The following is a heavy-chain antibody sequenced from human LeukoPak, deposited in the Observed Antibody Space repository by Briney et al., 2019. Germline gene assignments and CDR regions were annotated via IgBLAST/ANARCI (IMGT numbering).Heavy chain of an antibody. Sequence: GGALRLSCAASGFTFSSYWMSWVRQAPAKGLEGVANIKQDGSEKYYVDSVKGRFTISRDNAKNSLYLQMNSLRAEDTAVYYCARFQWLVSYFDYWGQGTLVTVSS. CDR2: IKQDGSEK. CDR3: ARFQWLVSYFDY. CDR1: GFTFSSYW. J-gene: IGHJ4*02. D-gene: IGHD6-19*01. V-gene: IGHV3-7*03.